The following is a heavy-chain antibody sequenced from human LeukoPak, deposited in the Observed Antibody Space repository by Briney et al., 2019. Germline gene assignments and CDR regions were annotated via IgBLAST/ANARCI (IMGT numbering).Heavy chain of an antibody. V-gene: IGHV3-48*03. CDR2: ISRSGSTK. CDR3: ARVLRYCSGGNCYSGGLGYMDV. CDR1: GFTVSSYE. J-gene: IGHJ6*03. Sequence: GGSLRLSCSASGFTVSSYEMNWVRQSPGKGLEWVSSISRSGSTKYYADSVKGRFTISRDNAKNSLFLQMNSLRAEDTAVYYCARVLRYCSGGNCYSGGLGYMDVWGKGTTVTISS. D-gene: IGHD2-15*01.